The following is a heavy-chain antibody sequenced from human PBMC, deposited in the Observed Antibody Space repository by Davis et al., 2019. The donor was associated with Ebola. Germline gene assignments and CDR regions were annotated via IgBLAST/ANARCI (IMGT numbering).Heavy chain of an antibody. V-gene: IGHV4-4*02. J-gene: IGHJ5*02. CDR2: IYHSGST. Sequence: SETLSLTCAVSGGSISRSNWWSWVRQPPGKGLEWIGEIYHSGSTNYNTSLKSRVTISVDKSKNQFSMKLSSVTAADTAVYYCARRNHLGYCSGGSCYSVGWFDPWGQGTLVTVSS. CDR3: ARRNHLGYCSGGSCYSVGWFDP. CDR1: GGSISRSNW. D-gene: IGHD2-15*01.